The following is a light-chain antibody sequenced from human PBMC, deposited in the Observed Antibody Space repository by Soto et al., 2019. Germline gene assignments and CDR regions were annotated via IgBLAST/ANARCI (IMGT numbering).Light chain of an antibody. CDR3: QHCDYLPI. CDR2: AAS. CDR1: QSISSS. J-gene: IGKJ3*01. Sequence: DIQMTQSPSSLSASVGETITITCRASQSISSSLNWFQHSPGQPPKLLLFAASNLHAGVPPRFSGSGSGTSFSLTIRSLQPEDVATYYCQHCDYLPIFGPGTTVDFK. V-gene: IGKV1-39*01.